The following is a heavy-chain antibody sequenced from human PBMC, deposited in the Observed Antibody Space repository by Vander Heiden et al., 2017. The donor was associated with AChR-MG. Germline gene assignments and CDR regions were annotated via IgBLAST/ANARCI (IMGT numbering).Heavy chain of an antibody. V-gene: IGHV1-69*01. CDR1: GGTFSSYA. D-gene: IGHD2-15*01. Sequence: QVQLVQSGAEVKKPGSSVKVSCKASGGTFSSYAISWVRQAPGQGLEWMGGIIPIFGTANYAQKFQGRVTITADESTSTAYMELSSLRSEDTAVYYCARGYCSGGSCPYYYYMDVWGKGTTVTVSS. CDR2: IIPIFGTA. J-gene: IGHJ6*03. CDR3: ARGYCSGGSCPYYYYMDV.